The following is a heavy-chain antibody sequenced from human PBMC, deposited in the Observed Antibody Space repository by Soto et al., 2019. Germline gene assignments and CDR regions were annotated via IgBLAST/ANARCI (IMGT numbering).Heavy chain of an antibody. J-gene: IGHJ5*02. D-gene: IGHD3-10*01. Sequence: PSETLSLTCAVYGGSFSGYYWSWIRQPPGKGLEWIGEINHSGSTNYNPSLKSRVTISVDTSKNQFSLKLSSVTAADTAVFYCARRPTYYYYGSGSYLRSPWGQGTLVTVSS. CDR3: ARRPTYYYYGSGSYLRSP. V-gene: IGHV4-34*01. CDR2: INHSGST. CDR1: GGSFSGYY.